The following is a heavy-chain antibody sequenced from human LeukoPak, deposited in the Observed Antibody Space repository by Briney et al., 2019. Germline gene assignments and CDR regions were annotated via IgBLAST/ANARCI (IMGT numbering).Heavy chain of an antibody. CDR1: GFPFSSHA. J-gene: IGHJ4*02. Sequence: GGSLRLSCAASGFPFSSHAMSWVRQAPGKGLEWVSTINTGGGGTYYADSVKGRFTISRDNSRNSLYLQMNSLRAEDTAIHYCAKGVGSASPYYFDYWGQGTLVTVSS. CDR3: AKGVGSASPYYFDY. D-gene: IGHD2-2*01. V-gene: IGHV3-23*01. CDR2: INTGGGGT.